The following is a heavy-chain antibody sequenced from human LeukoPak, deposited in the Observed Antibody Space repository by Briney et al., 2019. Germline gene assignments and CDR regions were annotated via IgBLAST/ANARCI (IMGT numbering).Heavy chain of an antibody. J-gene: IGHJ5*02. CDR3: ARDGRYDFWSGYRGWFDP. CDR2: IYYSGST. CDR1: GGSISSYY. Sequence: PSETLSLTCTVSGGSISSYYWSWIRQPPGKGLEWIGYIYYSGSTNYNPSLKSRVTISVDTSKNQFSLKLSSVTAADTAVYYCARDGRYDFWSGYRGWFDPWGQGTLVTVSS. D-gene: IGHD3-3*01. V-gene: IGHV4-59*01.